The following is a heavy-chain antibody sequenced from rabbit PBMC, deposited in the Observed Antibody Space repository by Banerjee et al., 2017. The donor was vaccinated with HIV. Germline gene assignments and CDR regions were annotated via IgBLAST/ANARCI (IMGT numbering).Heavy chain of an antibody. Sequence: QEQLEESGGDLVKPEGSLTLTCTASGFSFSSSYWICWVRQAPGKGLEWIACIYAGSSGGTAYATWAKGRFTISKTSSTTVTLQMTSLTAADTATYFCSAWGDWLDLWGQGTLVTVS. CDR1: GFSFSSSYW. V-gene: IGHV1S45*01. CDR2: IYAGSSGGT. D-gene: IGHD4-1*01. J-gene: IGHJ5*01. CDR3: SAWGDWLDL.